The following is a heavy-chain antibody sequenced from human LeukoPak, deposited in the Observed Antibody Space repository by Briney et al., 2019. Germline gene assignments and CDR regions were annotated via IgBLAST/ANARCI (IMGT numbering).Heavy chain of an antibody. Sequence: GGSLRLSCAASGFTFSDYYMSWIRQAPGKGLEWVSYISSSGSTIYYADSVKGRFTISRDNAKNSLYLQMNSLRAEDTAVYYCARDPQYYYDSSGYYLSWFDPRGQGTLVTVSS. J-gene: IGHJ5*02. CDR3: ARDPQYYYDSSGYYLSWFDP. V-gene: IGHV3-11*01. D-gene: IGHD3-22*01. CDR1: GFTFSDYY. CDR2: ISSSGSTI.